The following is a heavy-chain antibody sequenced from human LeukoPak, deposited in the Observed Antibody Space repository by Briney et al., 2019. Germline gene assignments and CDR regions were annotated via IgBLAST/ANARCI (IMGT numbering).Heavy chain of an antibody. D-gene: IGHD2-2*01. Sequence: SQTLSLTCTVSGGSISSGGYYWSWIRQHPGKGLEWIGYIYYSGSTYYNPSLKSRVTISVDTSKNQFSLKLSSVTAADTAVYYCAGGILGYCSSTSCHAPGPGDYWGQGTLVTVSS. CDR2: IYYSGST. J-gene: IGHJ4*02. CDR1: GGSISSGGYY. CDR3: AGGILGYCSSTSCHAPGPGDY. V-gene: IGHV4-31*03.